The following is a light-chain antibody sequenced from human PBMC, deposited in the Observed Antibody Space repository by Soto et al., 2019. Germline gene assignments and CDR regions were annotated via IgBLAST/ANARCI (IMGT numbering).Light chain of an antibody. CDR3: QQYDNLPLT. Sequence: DIQRTHYPSSLSASVGDIVTITCRASQSISSYLNWYQQKSGKAPKLLIYDASDLETGVPSRFSGSGSGTDFTFTINSLQPEDIATYYCQQYDNLPLTFGGGTKVDIK. CDR1: QSISSY. CDR2: DAS. J-gene: IGKJ4*01. V-gene: IGKV1-33*01.